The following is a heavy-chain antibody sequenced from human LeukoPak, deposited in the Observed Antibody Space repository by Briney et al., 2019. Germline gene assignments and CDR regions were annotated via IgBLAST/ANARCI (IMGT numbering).Heavy chain of an antibody. CDR3: ARHHSSSFGEVVEY. CDR2: IYPGDSDT. CDR1: GCRFTSYW. V-gene: IGHV5-51*01. Sequence: GASLKISFKASGCRFTSYWIGWVRPMPGKGLEWMGIIYPGDSDTRYSPSFQGQVTISADKSTSTAYLQWSSLKTSDTAMYYCARHHSSSFGEVVEYWGQGTLGTVSS. J-gene: IGHJ4*02. D-gene: IGHD6-13*01.